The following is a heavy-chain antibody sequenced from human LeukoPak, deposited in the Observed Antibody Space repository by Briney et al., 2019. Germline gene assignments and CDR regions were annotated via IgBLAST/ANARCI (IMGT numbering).Heavy chain of an antibody. J-gene: IGHJ3*02. CDR3: ARDRAGTDAFDI. Sequence: GGSLRLSCAASGFTVSSNYMSWVRQAPGKGLEWVSFIYSGGSTYYADPVKGRFTISRDNYKNTLYLQMNSLRAEDTAVYYCARDRAGTDAFDIWGQGTMVTVSS. CDR1: GFTVSSNY. D-gene: IGHD6-13*01. CDR2: IYSGGST. V-gene: IGHV3-53*01.